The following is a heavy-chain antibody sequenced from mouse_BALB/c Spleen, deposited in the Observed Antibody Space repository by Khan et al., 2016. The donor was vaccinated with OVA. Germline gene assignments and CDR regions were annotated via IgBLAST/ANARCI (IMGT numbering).Heavy chain of an antibody. Sequence: QVQLQQPGPGLVQPSQSLSITCPASGFSFNNYSVHWVRQSPGKGLEWLGVIWSAGSTDYNAAFISRLTISKDNSRSQGFFKMNSLQPNDTAIYYWARRGYDYGRGALFAYWGQGTLVTVSA. D-gene: IGHD2-4*01. V-gene: IGHV2-2*02. CDR3: ARRGYDYGRGALFAY. CDR2: IWSAGST. J-gene: IGHJ3*01. CDR1: GFSFNNYS.